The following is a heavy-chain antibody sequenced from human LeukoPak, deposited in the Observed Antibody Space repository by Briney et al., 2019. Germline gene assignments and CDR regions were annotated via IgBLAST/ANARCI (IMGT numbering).Heavy chain of an antibody. V-gene: IGHV3-23*01. D-gene: IGHD2/OR15-2a*01. Sequence: GGSLRLSCAASGFTFSSYAMSWVRQAPGKGLEWVSAISGSGGSTYYADSVKGRFTISRDNSKNTLYLQMNSLRAEDTAVYYCARSPPVGVLLYYFDYWGQGTLVTVSS. CDR2: ISGSGGST. CDR3: ARSPPVGVLLYYFDY. J-gene: IGHJ4*02. CDR1: GFTFSSYA.